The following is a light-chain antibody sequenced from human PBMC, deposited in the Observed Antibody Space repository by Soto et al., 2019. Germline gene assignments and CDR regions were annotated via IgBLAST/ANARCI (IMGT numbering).Light chain of an antibody. Sequence: EIVMTQSPATLSVSPGERATLSCRASQSVSTTLAWYQQKPGQAPRLLIYGASTRATAIPARFSGSGSGTEFTLTITSLQSEDFAFYYCQQYNYWPRTFGQGTKVEIK. CDR1: QSVSTT. CDR3: QQYNYWPRT. V-gene: IGKV3-15*01. CDR2: GAS. J-gene: IGKJ1*01.